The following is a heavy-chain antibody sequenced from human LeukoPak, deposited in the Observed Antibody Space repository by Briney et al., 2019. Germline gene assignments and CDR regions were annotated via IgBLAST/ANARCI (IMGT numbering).Heavy chain of an antibody. CDR2: IYHSGST. CDR3: AREERESAVTTHNWFDP. D-gene: IGHD4-17*01. Sequence: SETLSLTCAVSGGSISSSNWWSWVRQPPGKGLEWIGEIYHSGSTNYNPSLKSRVTISVDTSKNQFSLKLSSVTAADTAVYYCAREERESAVTTHNWFDPWGQGTLVTVSS. J-gene: IGHJ5*02. CDR1: GGSISSSNW. V-gene: IGHV4-4*02.